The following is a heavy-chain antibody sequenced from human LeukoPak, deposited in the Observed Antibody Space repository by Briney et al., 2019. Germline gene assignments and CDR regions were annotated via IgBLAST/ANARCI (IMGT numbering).Heavy chain of an antibody. V-gene: IGHV4-31*03. CDR3: ARVRRWFVPY. J-gene: IGHJ4*02. D-gene: IGHD2-15*01. Sequence: SETLSLTCTVSGGSISSGGYYWSWIRQHPGKGLEWIGYIYYSGSTYYNPSLKSRVTISVDTSKNQFSLKLSSVTAADTAVYYCARVRRWFVPYWGQGTLVTVSS. CDR1: GGSISSGGYY. CDR2: IYYSGST.